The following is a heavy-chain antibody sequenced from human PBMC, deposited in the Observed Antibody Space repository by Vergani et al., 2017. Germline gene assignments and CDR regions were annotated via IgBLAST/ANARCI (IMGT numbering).Heavy chain of an antibody. Sequence: QVQLVQSGAEVKKPGSSVKVSCKASGGTFSSYAISWVRQAPGQGLEWMGRIIPILGIANYAQKFQGRVTITADKSTSTAYMELSSLRSEDTAVYYWARGGHVDTAMDSFDYWGQGTLVTVSS. CDR1: GGTFSSYA. D-gene: IGHD5-18*01. J-gene: IGHJ4*02. V-gene: IGHV1-69*04. CDR2: IIPILGIA. CDR3: ARGGHVDTAMDSFDY.